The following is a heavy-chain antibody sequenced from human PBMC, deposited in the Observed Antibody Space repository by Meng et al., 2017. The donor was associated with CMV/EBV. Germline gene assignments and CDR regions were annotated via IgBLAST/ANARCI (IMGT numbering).Heavy chain of an antibody. J-gene: IGHJ6*02. Sequence: LSLTCAASGFPFSSYGMHWVRQAPGKGLEWVAFIRYDGSNKYYADSVKGRFTISRDNSKNTLYLQMNSLRAEDTAVYYCANVAQSPGWELHHYYYGMDVWGQGTTVTVSS. CDR2: IRYDGSNK. CDR3: ANVAQSPGWELHHYYYGMDV. V-gene: IGHV3-30*02. CDR1: GFPFSSYG. D-gene: IGHD1-26*01.